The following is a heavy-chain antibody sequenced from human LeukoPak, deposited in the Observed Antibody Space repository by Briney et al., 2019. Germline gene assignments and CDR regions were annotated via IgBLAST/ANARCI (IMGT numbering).Heavy chain of an antibody. V-gene: IGHV3-21*01. Sequence: GGSLRLSCAASGFTFSSYSMNWVRQAPGKGLEWVSSISSSSSYIYYADSVKGRFTISRDRSKNTLYLQMNSLRAGDTAMYYCARGAIRSHYYYMDVWGKGTTVTISS. J-gene: IGHJ6*03. CDR3: ARGAIRSHYYYMDV. CDR1: GFTFSSYS. D-gene: IGHD3-10*01. CDR2: ISSSSSYI.